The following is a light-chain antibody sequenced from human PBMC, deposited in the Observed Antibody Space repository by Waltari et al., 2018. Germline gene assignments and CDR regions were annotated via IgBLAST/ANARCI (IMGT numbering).Light chain of an antibody. V-gene: IGKV1-27*01. J-gene: IGKJ2*01. Sequence: IQMTQSPSSLSASVGDTVTITCQASQGIGNNLNWYHQKPGNAPKLLISRASSLQDGVPSRFIGGGSGTDFSLTINGLQPEDLATYYCQQGSSFPYTFGQGTKLDI. CDR2: RAS. CDR1: QGIGNN. CDR3: QQGSSFPYT.